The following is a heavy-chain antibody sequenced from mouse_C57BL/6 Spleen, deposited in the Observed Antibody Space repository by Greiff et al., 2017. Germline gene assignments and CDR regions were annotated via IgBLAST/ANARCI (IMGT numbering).Heavy chain of an antibody. CDR3: ARPATWGAMDY. D-gene: IGHD1-2*01. Sequence: VQLQQSGPELVKPGASVKIPCKASGYTFTDYNMDWVKQSHGKSLEWIGDINPNNGGTIYNQKFKGKATLTVDKSSSTAYMELRSLTSEDTAVYYCARPATWGAMDYWGQGTSVTVSS. CDR2: INPNNGGT. CDR1: GYTFTDYN. V-gene: IGHV1-18*01. J-gene: IGHJ4*01.